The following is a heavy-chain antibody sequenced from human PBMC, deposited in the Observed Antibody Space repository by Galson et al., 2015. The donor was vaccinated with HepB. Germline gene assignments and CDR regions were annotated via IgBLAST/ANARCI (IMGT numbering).Heavy chain of an antibody. V-gene: IGHV3-15*01. CDR1: GFTFSNAW. D-gene: IGHD6-19*01. CDR2: IKSKTDGGTT. CDR3: TRDGGYSSGWRIYYFDY. J-gene: IGHJ4*02. Sequence: SLRLSCAASGFTFSNAWMSWVRQAPGKGLEWVGRIKSKTDGGTTDYAAPVKGRFTISRDDSKNTLYLQMNSLKTEDTAVYYCTRDGGYSSGWRIYYFDYWGQGILVTVSS.